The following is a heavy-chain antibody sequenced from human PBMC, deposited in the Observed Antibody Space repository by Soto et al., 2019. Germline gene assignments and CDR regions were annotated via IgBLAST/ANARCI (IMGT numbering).Heavy chain of an antibody. CDR3: ARGPGRPSAYSSGWYPHY. D-gene: IGHD6-19*01. V-gene: IGHV1-3*01. Sequence: ASVNVSCKASVYTFTSYAMHWVRQAPGQRLEWMGWINAGNGNTKYSQKFQGRVTITRDTSASTAYMELSSLRSEDTAVYYCARGPGRPSAYSSGWYPHYWGQGTLVTVSS. CDR2: INAGNGNT. CDR1: VYTFTSYA. J-gene: IGHJ4*02.